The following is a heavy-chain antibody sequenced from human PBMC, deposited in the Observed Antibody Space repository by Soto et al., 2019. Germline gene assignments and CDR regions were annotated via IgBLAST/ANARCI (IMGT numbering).Heavy chain of an antibody. CDR2: IIPIFGTA. Sequence: SVKVSCKASGGTFSSYAISWVRQAPGQGLEWMGGIIPIFGTANYAQKFQGRVTITADESTSTAYMELSSLRSEDTAVYYCARDRVLSYYDILTGHYGMDVWGQGTTVTVSS. V-gene: IGHV1-69*13. CDR1: GGTFSSYA. D-gene: IGHD3-9*01. CDR3: ARDRVLSYYDILTGHYGMDV. J-gene: IGHJ6*02.